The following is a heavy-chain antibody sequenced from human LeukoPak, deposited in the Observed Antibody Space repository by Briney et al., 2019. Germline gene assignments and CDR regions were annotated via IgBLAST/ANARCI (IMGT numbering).Heavy chain of an antibody. V-gene: IGHV1-69*04. D-gene: IGHD5-18*01. Sequence: SVKVSCKTSGGTFSSSAITWVRQAPGQGLEWMGRIIPVLNITPYAQKFQGSVTITADTSTSTVYMELSSLRSEETAVYYCARDQGLTAPPPYGLDVWGQGTTVIVSS. CDR1: GGTFSSSA. CDR2: IIPVLNIT. CDR3: ARDQGLTAPPPYGLDV. J-gene: IGHJ6*02.